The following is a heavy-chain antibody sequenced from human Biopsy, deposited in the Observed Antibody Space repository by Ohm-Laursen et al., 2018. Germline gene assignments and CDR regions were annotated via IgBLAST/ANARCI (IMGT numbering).Heavy chain of an antibody. V-gene: IGHV4-61*01. Sequence: PSETLSLTCTVSGDSLTSGPENWSWIRQSPGQGLEYIGFIYSGGNTNYNPSLKNRVTMSVDTSKNQFYLKLYSVTAADTAVYYCARGRRTSGWPYFDNWGQGTLVAVSS. CDR3: ARGRRTSGWPYFDN. D-gene: IGHD6-19*01. CDR1: GDSLTSGPEN. J-gene: IGHJ4*02. CDR2: IYSGGNT.